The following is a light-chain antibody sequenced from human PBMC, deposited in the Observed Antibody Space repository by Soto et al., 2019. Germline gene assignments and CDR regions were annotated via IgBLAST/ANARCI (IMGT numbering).Light chain of an antibody. CDR3: QQYNNWPGT. CDR2: ATS. Sequence: DIQMTQSPSSLSASVGDRVTITCRASQGIRNDLGWYQQKPGEAPERLIYATSSWQSGVPSRFSGTGSGTEFTLTISSLQSEDFAVYYCQQYNNWPGTFGQGTKVDI. V-gene: IGKV1-17*01. CDR1: QGIRND. J-gene: IGKJ1*01.